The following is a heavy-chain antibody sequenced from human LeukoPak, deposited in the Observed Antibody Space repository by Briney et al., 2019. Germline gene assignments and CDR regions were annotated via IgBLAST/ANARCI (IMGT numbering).Heavy chain of an antibody. J-gene: IGHJ4*02. CDR1: GFTVSSNY. D-gene: IGHD6-13*01. Sequence: GGSLRLSCAPSGFTVSSNYMSWVRQAPGKGLEWVSVIYSGGSTYYADSVKGRFTISRDNSKDTLYLQMNSLRAEDTAVYYCAREYSSSRGVDYWGQGTLVTVSS. CDR2: IYSGGST. V-gene: IGHV3-53*01. CDR3: AREYSSSRGVDY.